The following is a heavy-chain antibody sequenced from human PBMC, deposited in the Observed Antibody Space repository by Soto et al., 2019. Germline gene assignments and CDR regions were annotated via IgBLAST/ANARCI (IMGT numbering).Heavy chain of an antibody. D-gene: IGHD2-2*01. Sequence: QLQLQESGPGLVRPSETLSLTCTVSGGSIISSDFFWGWIRQPPGKGPEWIGSIYFGGSTFYNPSLKSRVTISVDTSENQFSMTVNSVTAADTAVDYCASHTSSFAYYFHGMDIWGQGTAVNVSS. J-gene: IGHJ6*02. CDR3: ASHTSSFAYYFHGMDI. CDR1: GGSIISSDFF. CDR2: IYFGGST. V-gene: IGHV4-39*01.